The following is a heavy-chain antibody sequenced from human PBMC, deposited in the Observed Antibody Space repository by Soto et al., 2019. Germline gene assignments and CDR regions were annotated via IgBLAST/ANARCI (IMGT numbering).Heavy chain of an antibody. CDR3: ARDREYSYNFEWFDT. CDR2: TDPSGGST. Sequence: QVQLVQSGAEVKKPGASVKVSCKASGYTFTHYYMHWVRQAPGQGLEWMGITDPSGGSTTYAQTFQGRVSMTRDTSTSTVYMELGSLRSEDTAVYYCARDREYSYNFEWFDTGGQGALVSVSS. V-gene: IGHV1-46*01. D-gene: IGHD5-18*01. J-gene: IGHJ5*02. CDR1: GYTFTHYY.